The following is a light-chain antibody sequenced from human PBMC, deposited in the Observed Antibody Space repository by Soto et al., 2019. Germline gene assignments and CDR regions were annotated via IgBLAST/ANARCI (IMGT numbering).Light chain of an antibody. V-gene: IGKV1-39*01. Sequence: DIQITPSPSSLSASVGDRVTITCRESQGISTYLNWYQQKPGKAPKLLIYAASSLQRGVPSRFSGSGSETDFTLTITSLQPEDFATYSCQHSTTWTLGQGTKVDIK. CDR2: AAS. J-gene: IGKJ1*01. CDR1: QGISTY. CDR3: QHSTTWT.